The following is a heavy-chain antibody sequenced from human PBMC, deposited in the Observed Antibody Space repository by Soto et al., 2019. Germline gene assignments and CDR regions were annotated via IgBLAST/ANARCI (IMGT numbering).Heavy chain of an antibody. CDR3: AKDALSRIAVAGAGGFDY. V-gene: IGHV3-23*01. J-gene: IGHJ4*02. Sequence: GGSLRLSCAASGFTFSSYAMGWVRQAAGRGLEWVSAISGGGGGTYYADSVKGRFTISRDNSKNTLYLQMYSLRDEDTAVYYCAKDALSRIAVAGAGGFDYWGQGTLVTVPQ. D-gene: IGHD6-19*01. CDR2: ISGGGGGT. CDR1: GFTFSSYA.